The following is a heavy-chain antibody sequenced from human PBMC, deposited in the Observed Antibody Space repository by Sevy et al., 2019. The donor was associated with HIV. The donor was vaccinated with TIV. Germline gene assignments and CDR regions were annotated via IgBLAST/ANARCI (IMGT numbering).Heavy chain of an antibody. CDR2: ISFSSNYI. CDR1: GFTFSSYT. D-gene: IGHD1-1*01. J-gene: IGHJ4*02. Sequence: GGSLRLSCAAAGFTFSSYTMNWVRQAPGKGLEWVASISFSSNYIYYTDSLKGRFTISRDNAKNSLYLQMNSLRAEDTAVYYCAREDIKNWRYFDYWGQGTLVTVSS. V-gene: IGHV3-21*01. CDR3: AREDIKNWRYFDY.